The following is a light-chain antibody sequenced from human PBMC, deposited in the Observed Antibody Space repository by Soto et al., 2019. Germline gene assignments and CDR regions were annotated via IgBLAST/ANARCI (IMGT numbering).Light chain of an antibody. Sequence: QSALTQPPSASGSPGQSVTISCTGTSSDVGGYNYVSWYQQHPGKAPKLMIYEVSKRPSGVPDRFSGSKSGNTASLTVSGLQAXXEADYYCSSYAGSNNFVFGGGTKLTV. V-gene: IGLV2-8*01. CDR3: SSYAGSNNFV. J-gene: IGLJ2*01. CDR2: EVS. CDR1: SSDVGGYNY.